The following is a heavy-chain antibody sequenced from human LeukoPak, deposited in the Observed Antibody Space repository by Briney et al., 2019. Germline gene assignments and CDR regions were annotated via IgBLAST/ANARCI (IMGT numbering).Heavy chain of an antibody. CDR1: GYSFTSYW. CDR2: IYPGDSDT. CDR3: ARLNWNDVAGYFDY. Sequence: PGESLKISCKGSGYSFTSYWIGWVRQMPGKGLEWMAVIYPGDSDTRHSPSFQGQVTISADKSITTAYLQWSSLKASDTAIYWCARLNWNDVAGYFDYWGQGTLVTVSS. V-gene: IGHV5-51*01. D-gene: IGHD1-1*01. J-gene: IGHJ4*02.